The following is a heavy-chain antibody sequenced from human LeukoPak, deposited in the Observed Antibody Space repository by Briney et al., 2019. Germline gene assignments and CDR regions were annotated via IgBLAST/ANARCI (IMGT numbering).Heavy chain of an antibody. J-gene: IGHJ4*02. V-gene: IGHV1-18*01. CDR1: GYTFTSYG. CDR2: ISAYNGNT. Sequence: ASVKVSCKASGYTFTSYGISWVRQAPGQGLEWMGWISAYNGNTSYAQKLQGRVTMTTDTSTSTAYMELRSLRSDDTAVYYCARDPREYTAMVKGGHYWGQGTLVTVSS. CDR3: ARDPREYTAMVKGGHY. D-gene: IGHD5-18*01.